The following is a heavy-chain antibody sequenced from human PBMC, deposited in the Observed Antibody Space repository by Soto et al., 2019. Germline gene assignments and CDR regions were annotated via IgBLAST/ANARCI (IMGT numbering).Heavy chain of an antibody. CDR3: ARTPWDGYTGYYFDY. CDR2: IYHSGST. CDR1: GGSIRSSNW. J-gene: IGHJ4*02. D-gene: IGHD5-18*01. Sequence: QVQLQESGPGLVKPSGTLSLTCAVSGGSIRSSNWWSWVRQPPGKGLEWIGEIYHSGSTNYNPSLTSRVTISVDKDKNPFSLKLGSVTAADTAVYSCARTPWDGYTGYYFDYWGQGTLVTVSS. V-gene: IGHV4-4*02.